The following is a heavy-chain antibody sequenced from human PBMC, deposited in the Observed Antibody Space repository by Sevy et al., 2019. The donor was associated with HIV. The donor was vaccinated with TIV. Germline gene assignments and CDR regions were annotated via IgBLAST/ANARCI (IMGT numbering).Heavy chain of an antibody. Sequence: SETLALTCTVSGGSITSLYWNWIRQPPGKGLEWIANIYYDGHINYNPSLKSRVTLSLDTSKNQFSLRLSSVTAADTAMYYCAGENAWGRGYSWGQGTLVTVSS. J-gene: IGHJ4*02. CDR1: GGSITSLY. CDR2: IYYDGHI. V-gene: IGHV4-59*08. D-gene: IGHD1-26*01. CDR3: AGENAWGRGYS.